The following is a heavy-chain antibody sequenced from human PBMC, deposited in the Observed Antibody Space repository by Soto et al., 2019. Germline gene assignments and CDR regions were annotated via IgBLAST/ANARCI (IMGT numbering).Heavy chain of an antibody. CDR3: ARGTTMVRGVIKNYYYYGMDV. CDR1: GYTFTSYD. Sequence: ASVKVSCKASGYTFTSYDINWVRQATGQGLEWMGWMNPSSGNTGYTQKFQGRVTMTRNTSISTAYMELSSLRSEDTAVYYCARGTTMVRGVIKNYYYYGMDVWGQGTTVTVSS. CDR2: MNPSSGNT. J-gene: IGHJ6*02. D-gene: IGHD3-10*01. V-gene: IGHV1-8*01.